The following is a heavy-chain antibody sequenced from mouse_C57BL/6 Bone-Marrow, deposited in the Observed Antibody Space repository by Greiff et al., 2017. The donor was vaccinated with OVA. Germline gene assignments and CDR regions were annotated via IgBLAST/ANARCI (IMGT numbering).Heavy chain of an antibody. CDR1: GYTFTSYW. CDR2: IDPSDSYT. CDR3: ARWYYSAMDY. D-gene: IGHD2-12*01. J-gene: IGHJ4*01. V-gene: IGHV1-69*01. Sequence: QVQLQQPGAELVMPGASVKLSCKASGYTFTSYWMHWVKQRPGQGLEWIGEIDPSDSYTNYNQKFKGKSTLTVDKSSSTAYMQLSSLTSEDSAVYYCARWYYSAMDYWGQGTSVTVSS.